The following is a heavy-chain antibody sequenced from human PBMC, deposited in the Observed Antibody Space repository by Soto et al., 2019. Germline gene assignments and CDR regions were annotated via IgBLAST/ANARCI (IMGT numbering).Heavy chain of an antibody. CDR1: GYTFTSYY. CDR3: ARDRDCSSTSCYRFYYGMDV. CDR2: INPSGGST. D-gene: IGHD2-2*01. Sequence: GTSVNVSCKASGYTFTSYYMRWVRQAPGQGLEWMGIINPSGGSTSYAQKFQGRVTMTRDTSTSTVYMELSSLRSEDTAVYYCARDRDCSSTSCYRFYYGMDVWGQGTTVTVSS. V-gene: IGHV1-46*01. J-gene: IGHJ6*02.